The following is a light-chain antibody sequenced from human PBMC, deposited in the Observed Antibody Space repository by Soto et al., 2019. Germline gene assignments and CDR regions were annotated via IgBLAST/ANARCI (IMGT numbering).Light chain of an antibody. CDR1: SSDVGGYNY. CDR2: EVT. Sequence: QSALTQPPSASGSPGQSVTISCTGTSSDVGGYNYDSWYQQHPGKVPKLMIYEVTKRPSGVPDRFSGSKSGNTASLTVSGLQAEDEADYYCSSYAGSNIVVFGGGTKLTVL. V-gene: IGLV2-8*01. CDR3: SSYAGSNIVV. J-gene: IGLJ2*01.